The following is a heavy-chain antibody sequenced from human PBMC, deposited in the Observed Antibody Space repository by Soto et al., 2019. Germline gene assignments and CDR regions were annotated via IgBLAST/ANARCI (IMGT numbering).Heavy chain of an antibody. D-gene: IGHD3-22*01. CDR3: ASYYYDSSGYYPVLAP. J-gene: IGHJ5*02. V-gene: IGHV1-69*06. CDR1: GGTFSSYA. Sequence: SVKVSCKASGGTFSSYAISWVRQAPGQGLEWMGGIIPIFGTANYAQKFQGRVTITADKSTSTAYMELGSLRSEDTAVYYCASYYYDSSGYYPVLAPWGQGTLVTVSS. CDR2: IIPIFGTA.